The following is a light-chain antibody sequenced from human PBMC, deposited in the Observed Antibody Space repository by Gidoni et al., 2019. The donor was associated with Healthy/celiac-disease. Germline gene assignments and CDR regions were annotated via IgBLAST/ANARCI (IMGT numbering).Light chain of an antibody. CDR3: QQYYSTPIT. CDR1: QSVLYSSNNKNY. Sequence: DILMTQSPDSLAVSLGERATINCKSSQSVLYSSNNKNYLAWYQQKPGQPPKLLIYWASTRESGVPDRFSGSGSGTDFTLTISSLQAEDVAVYYCQQYYSTPITFGPXTKVDIK. V-gene: IGKV4-1*01. J-gene: IGKJ3*01. CDR2: WAS.